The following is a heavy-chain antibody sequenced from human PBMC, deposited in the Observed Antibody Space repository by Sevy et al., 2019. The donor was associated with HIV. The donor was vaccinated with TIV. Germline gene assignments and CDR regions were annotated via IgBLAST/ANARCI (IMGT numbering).Heavy chain of an antibody. CDR2: IHHSGNS. CDR1: GVSISSDY. Sequence: QPSETLSLTCRVSGVSISSDYWSWIRQPPGKEPEWIGYIHHSGNSNYKTSLKSRVTMSVDTSKNQFSLNLRSVSAADTAVYYCARSVAANYMDVWGKGTTVTVSS. D-gene: IGHD1-26*01. J-gene: IGHJ6*03. V-gene: IGHV4-59*01. CDR3: ARSVAANYMDV.